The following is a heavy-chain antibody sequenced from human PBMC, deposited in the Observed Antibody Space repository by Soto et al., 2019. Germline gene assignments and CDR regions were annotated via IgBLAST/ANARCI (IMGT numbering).Heavy chain of an antibody. CDR2: ISGSGGST. CDR1: GFTVNSCA. Sequence: GCLRLSCAACGFTVNSCAVSGVLQTPGKGLEWVSAISGSGGSTYYADSVKGRFTISRDNSKNTLYLQMNSLRVEDTAVYYCAKDHSSSWFADFDYWGQGTLVTVSS. J-gene: IGHJ4*02. D-gene: IGHD6-13*01. CDR3: AKDHSSSWFADFDY. V-gene: IGHV3-23*01.